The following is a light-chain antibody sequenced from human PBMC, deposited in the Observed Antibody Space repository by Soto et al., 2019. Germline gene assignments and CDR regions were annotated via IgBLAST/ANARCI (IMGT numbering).Light chain of an antibody. CDR1: SSVVGGYIY. J-gene: IGLJ1*01. CDR3: CSYAGNYTYV. V-gene: IGLV2-11*01. CDR2: DVS. Sequence: QSVLTQPRSVSGSPGQSVTISCTGTSSVVGGYIYVSWYQQHPGKAPKLMMFDVSKRPSGVPDRFPGSKSDNTASLTISGLQTEDEADYFCCSYAGNYTYVFGAGTKVTVL.